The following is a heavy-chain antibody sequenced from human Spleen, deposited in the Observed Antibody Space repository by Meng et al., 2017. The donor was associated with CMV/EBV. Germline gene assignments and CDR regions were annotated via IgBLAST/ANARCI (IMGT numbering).Heavy chain of an antibody. J-gene: IGHJ4*02. D-gene: IGHD2-15*01. Sequence: GESLKISCAASGFIFSSFSMNWVRQAPGKGLEWVSSISSSSSYIYYADSLKGRFTISRDNAKNSLYLQMNSLRAEDTAVYYCARVRFSEYSPPFDYWGQGTLVTVSS. V-gene: IGHV3-21*01. CDR1: GFIFSSFS. CDR3: ARVRFSEYSPPFDY. CDR2: ISSSSSYI.